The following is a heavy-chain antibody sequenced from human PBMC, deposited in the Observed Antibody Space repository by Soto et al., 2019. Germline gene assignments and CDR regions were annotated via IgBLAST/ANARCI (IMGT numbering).Heavy chain of an antibody. Sequence: SETLSLTCAVSGGSISSSNWWSWVRQPPGKGLEWIGEIYHSGSTNYNPSLKSRVTISVDKSKNQVSLKLSSVTAADTAVYYCARAPEGPYDFWSGYHYYYYYGMDVWGQGTTVTVSS. CDR1: GGSISSSNW. J-gene: IGHJ6*02. V-gene: IGHV4-4*02. D-gene: IGHD3-3*01. CDR2: IYHSGST. CDR3: ARAPEGPYDFWSGYHYYYYYGMDV.